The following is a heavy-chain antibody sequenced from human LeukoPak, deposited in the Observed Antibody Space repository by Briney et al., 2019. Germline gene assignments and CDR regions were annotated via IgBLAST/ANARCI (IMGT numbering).Heavy chain of an antibody. CDR1: GFTFSSYS. J-gene: IGHJ6*02. CDR2: ISSSSSTI. D-gene: IGHD4-17*01. Sequence: PGGSLRLSCAASGFTFSSYSMNWVRQAPGKGLEWVSYISSSSSTIYYADSVKGRFTISRDNAKNSLYLQMNSLRDEDTAVYYCASSVIDPDYGDYSDSVYYYGMDVWGQGTTVTVSS. V-gene: IGHV3-48*02. CDR3: ASSVIDPDYGDYSDSVYYYGMDV.